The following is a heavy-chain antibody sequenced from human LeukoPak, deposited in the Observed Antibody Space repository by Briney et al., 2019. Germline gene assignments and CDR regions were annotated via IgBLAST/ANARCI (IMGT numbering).Heavy chain of an antibody. D-gene: IGHD6-13*01. Sequence: PGGSLRLSCAASGFTFSSYGMHWVRQAPGKGLEWVALISYDGSNKYYADSVKGRFTISRDNSKNTLYLQMNSLSAEDTAVYYCARRPYSSSLIDYWGQGTLVTVSS. CDR1: GFTFSSYG. V-gene: IGHV3-30*03. CDR2: ISYDGSNK. J-gene: IGHJ4*02. CDR3: ARRPYSSSLIDY.